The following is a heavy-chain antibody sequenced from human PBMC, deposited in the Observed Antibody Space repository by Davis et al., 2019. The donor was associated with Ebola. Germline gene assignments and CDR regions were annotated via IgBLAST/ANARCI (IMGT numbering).Heavy chain of an antibody. CDR1: GGSISSYY. CDR3: ARGGIAVAGPDY. Sequence: SETLSLTCTVSGGSISSYYWSWIRQPPGKGLEWIGYIYYSGSTNYNPSLKSRVTISVDTSKNQSSLKLSSVTAADTAVYYCARGGIAVAGPDYWGQGTLVTVSS. CDR2: IYYSGST. V-gene: IGHV4-59*01. J-gene: IGHJ4*02. D-gene: IGHD6-19*01.